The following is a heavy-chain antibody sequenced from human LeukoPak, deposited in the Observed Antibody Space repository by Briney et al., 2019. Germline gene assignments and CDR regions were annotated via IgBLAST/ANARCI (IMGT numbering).Heavy chain of an antibody. J-gene: IGHJ4*02. CDR3: ARGTRRGGDFDY. V-gene: IGHV4-34*01. D-gene: IGHD3-16*01. Sequence: PSETLSLTCAVYGGSFSGYYWSWIRQPSGKGLEWIGEINHSGSTNYNPSLKSRVTISVDTSKNQFSLKLSSVTAADTAVYYCARGTRRGGDFDYWGQGTLVTVSS. CDR2: INHSGST. CDR1: GGSFSGYY.